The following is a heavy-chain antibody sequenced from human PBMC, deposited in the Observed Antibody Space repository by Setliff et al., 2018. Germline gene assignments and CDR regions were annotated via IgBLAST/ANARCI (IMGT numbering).Heavy chain of an antibody. CDR3: ARASRFGTIVYKGYYYMDV. D-gene: IGHD3-10*01. V-gene: IGHV7-4-1*02. CDR1: GHTFTTYA. J-gene: IGHJ6*03. Sequence: ASVKVSCKASGHTFTTYAISWMRQAPGQGLEWMGWINTNTGNPSYALGFTGRFVFSLDTSVSTAYLQISSLKAEDTAVYYCARASRFGTIVYKGYYYMDVWGKGTTVTVSS. CDR2: INTNTGNP.